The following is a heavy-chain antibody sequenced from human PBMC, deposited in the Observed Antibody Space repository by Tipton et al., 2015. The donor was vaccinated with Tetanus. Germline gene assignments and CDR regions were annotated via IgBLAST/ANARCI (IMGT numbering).Heavy chain of an antibody. CDR1: GFTFSSYA. CDR3: AKGGSPGGITRIVVGIIPFDY. J-gene: IGHJ4*02. CDR2: ISGSGGST. Sequence: SLRLSCAASGFTFSSYAMSWVRQAPGKGLEWVSAISGSGGSTYYADSVKGRFTISRDNSKNTLYLQMNSLRAEDTAVYYCAKGGSPGGITRIVVGIIPFDYWGQGTLVTVSS. D-gene: IGHD3-22*01. V-gene: IGHV3-23*01.